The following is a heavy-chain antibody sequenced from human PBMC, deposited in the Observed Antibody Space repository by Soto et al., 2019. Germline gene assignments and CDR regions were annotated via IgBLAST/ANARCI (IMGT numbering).Heavy chain of an antibody. J-gene: IGHJ4*02. V-gene: IGHV3-13*01. CDR2: IGTAGDT. CDR1: GCNIIGFD. Sequence: GVPHRHPRTVVGCNIIGFDMRWISKEKRKGLEWVSAIGTAGDTYYPGSLKGRFTISRENAKNSLYLQMNSLRAEDTAVYYFASSRVGSGWYVGRDFDYLVQGILVTVSS. CDR3: ASSRVGSGWYVGRDFDY. D-gene: IGHD6-19*01.